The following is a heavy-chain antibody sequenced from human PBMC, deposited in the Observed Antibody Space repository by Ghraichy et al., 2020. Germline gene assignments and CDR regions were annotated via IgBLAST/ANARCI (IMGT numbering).Heavy chain of an antibody. CDR1: GGSISSSSYY. D-gene: IGHD1-26*01. CDR2: IYYSGST. Sequence: SETRSLTCTVSGGSISSSSYYWGWIRQPPGKGLEWIGSIYYSGSTYYNPSLKSRVTISVDTSKNQFSLKLSSVTAADTAVYYCARHHMSYSGSYYFDYWGQGTLVTVSS. CDR3: ARHHMSYSGSYYFDY. J-gene: IGHJ4*02. V-gene: IGHV4-39*01.